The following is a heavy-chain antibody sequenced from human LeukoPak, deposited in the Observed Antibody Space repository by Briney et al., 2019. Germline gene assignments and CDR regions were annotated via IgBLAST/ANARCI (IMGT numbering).Heavy chain of an antibody. CDR2: IRYDGSNK. D-gene: IGHD6-6*01. CDR1: GFTFSSYG. Sequence: GRSLRLSCAASGFTFSSYGMHWVRQAPGKGLEWVAFIRYDGSNKYYADSVKGRFTISRDNSKNTLYLQMNSLRAEDTAVYYCAKDKRGYSSSSLGFDYWGQGTLVTVSS. CDR3: AKDKRGYSSSSLGFDY. V-gene: IGHV3-30*02. J-gene: IGHJ4*02.